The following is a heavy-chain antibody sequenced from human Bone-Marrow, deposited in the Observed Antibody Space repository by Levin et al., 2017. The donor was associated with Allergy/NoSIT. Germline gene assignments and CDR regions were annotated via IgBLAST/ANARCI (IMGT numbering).Heavy chain of an antibody. CDR1: GYTFTGYY. D-gene: IGHD6-13*01. J-gene: IGHJ6*02. Sequence: ASVKVSCKASGYTFTGYYMHWVRQAPGQGLEWMGWINPNSGGTNYAQKFQGWVTMTRDTSISTAYMELSRLRSDDTAVYYCAREPPIAAAGTGYYYYYGMDVWGQGTTVTVSS. CDR3: AREPPIAAAGTGYYYYYGMDV. CDR2: INPNSGGT. V-gene: IGHV1-2*04.